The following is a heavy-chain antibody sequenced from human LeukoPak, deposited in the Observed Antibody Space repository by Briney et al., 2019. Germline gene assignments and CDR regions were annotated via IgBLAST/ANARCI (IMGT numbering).Heavy chain of an antibody. J-gene: IGHJ4*02. CDR2: IYPGDSDT. D-gene: IGHD3-22*01. CDR3: ARVHWDWDQYYYDSSAQYYFDS. CDR1: GYSFTTYW. V-gene: IGHV5-51*01. Sequence: GESLKISCTGSGYSFTTYWIGWVRQMPGKGLEWMGIIYPGDSDTTYSPSFQGQVTISADKSISAAYLQWSSLKASDTAMYYCARVHWDWDQYYYDSSAQYYFDSWGQGTLVTVSS.